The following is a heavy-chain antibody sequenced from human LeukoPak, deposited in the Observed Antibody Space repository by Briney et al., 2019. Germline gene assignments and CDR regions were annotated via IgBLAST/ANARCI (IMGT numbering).Heavy chain of an antibody. CDR1: GGSITSNY. CDR3: ARHGGYSSPYLH. Sequence: PSETLSLTCTVSGGSITSNYWSWIRQPPGKGLEWIGYIFYTGRTNYNPSLKSRVTISVDTSKNQFSLNLSSVTATDTAVYYCARHGGYSSPYLHWGQGTLVTVSS. J-gene: IGHJ1*01. CDR2: IFYTGRT. D-gene: IGHD6-13*01. V-gene: IGHV4-59*08.